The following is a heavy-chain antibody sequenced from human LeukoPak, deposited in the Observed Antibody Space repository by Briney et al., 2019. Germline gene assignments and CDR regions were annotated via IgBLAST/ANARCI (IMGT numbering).Heavy chain of an antibody. D-gene: IGHD6-6*01. V-gene: IGHV1-2*02. J-gene: IGHJ4*02. CDR2: INPNSGTT. Sequence: ASVKVSCKASGYTFTSYGISWVRQAPGQGLEWMGWINPNSGTTNYAQKFQGRVTMTRDTSITTVYMELSRLTSDDTAVYYCSRGRELASSSDSVLEGYWGQGTLVTVSS. CDR3: SRGRELASSSDSVLEGY. CDR1: GYTFTSYG.